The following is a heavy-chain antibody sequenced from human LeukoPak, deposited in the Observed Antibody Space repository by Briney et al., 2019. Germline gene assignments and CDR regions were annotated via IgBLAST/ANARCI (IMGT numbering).Heavy chain of an antibody. CDR1: GFTFSRYG. Sequence: GRSLRLSCAASGFTFSRYGMHWVRQAPGKGLEGVAVISYDRSNKYYADSVKGRFTISRDNSKNTLYLQMNSLRAEDTAVYYCANPYPRKYYSEVGPYGMDVWGQGTTVTVSS. CDR2: ISYDRSNK. J-gene: IGHJ6*02. D-gene: IGHD3-10*01. CDR3: ANPYPRKYYSEVGPYGMDV. V-gene: IGHV3-30*18.